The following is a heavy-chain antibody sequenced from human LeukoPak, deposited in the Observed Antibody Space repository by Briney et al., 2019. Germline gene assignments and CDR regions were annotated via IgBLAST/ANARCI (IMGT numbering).Heavy chain of an antibody. V-gene: IGHV1-69*13. CDR2: IIPIFGTA. J-gene: IGHJ4*02. D-gene: IGHD3-9*01. CDR3: ARDWGDTYYDILTGYYGGFDY. Sequence: ASVKVSCKASGGTFSSYAISWVRQAPGQGLEWMGGIIPIFGTANYAQKFQGRVTITADESTSTAYMELRSLRSDDTAVYYCARDWGDTYYDILTGYYGGFDYWGQGTLVTVSS. CDR1: GGTFSSYA.